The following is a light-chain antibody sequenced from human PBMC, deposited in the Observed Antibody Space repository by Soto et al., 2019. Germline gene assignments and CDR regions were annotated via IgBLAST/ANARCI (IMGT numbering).Light chain of an antibody. CDR2: EVT. V-gene: IGLV2-14*01. CDR1: SSDIGAYNY. CDR3: SSHTTHNTRV. J-gene: IGLJ1*01. Sequence: QSARTQPASVSGSPGQSIAISCTGTSSDIGAYNYVSWYQQHPGKAPKLMIHEVTNRPSGVSDRFSGSKSGNTASLTISGLQADDEADYYCSSHTTHNTRVFGTGTKVTVL.